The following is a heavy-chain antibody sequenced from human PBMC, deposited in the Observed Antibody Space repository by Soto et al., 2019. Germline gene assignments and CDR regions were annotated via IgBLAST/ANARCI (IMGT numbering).Heavy chain of an antibody. D-gene: IGHD3-10*01. CDR1: GFTFSDYY. J-gene: IGHJ6*02. V-gene: IGHV3-11*05. CDR2: ISSSSSYT. Sequence: GGSLRLSCAASGFTFSDYYMSWIRQAPGKGLEWVSYISSSSSYTNYADSVKGRFTISRDNAKNSLYLQMNSLRAEDTAVYYCARDVAYYYGSGSYDYYYYGMDVWGQGTTVTVSS. CDR3: ARDVAYYYGSGSYDYYYYGMDV.